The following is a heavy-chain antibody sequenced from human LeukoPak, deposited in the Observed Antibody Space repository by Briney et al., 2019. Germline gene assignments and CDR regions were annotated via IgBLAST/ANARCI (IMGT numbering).Heavy chain of an antibody. J-gene: IGHJ4*02. D-gene: IGHD3-3*01. Sequence: GGSLRLSCEASGFTLSTYWMNWVRQVPGKGLDWVANINPDGSGKRYVDSVKGRFTIARDNADNSLSLQMNSLRAEDTAVYYCAKAISYDDFDYCGQGTLVTVSS. CDR1: GFTLSTYW. CDR3: AKAISYDDFDY. V-gene: IGHV3-7*03. CDR2: INPDGSGK.